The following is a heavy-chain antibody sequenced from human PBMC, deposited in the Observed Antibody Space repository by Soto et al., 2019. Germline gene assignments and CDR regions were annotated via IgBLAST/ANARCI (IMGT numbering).Heavy chain of an antibody. J-gene: IGHJ4*02. V-gene: IGHV3-74*01. CDR3: ARVATPRYYFDY. Sequence: GGSLRLSCAASGFTFGSYWMHWVRQTPGKGLVWVSRISSDGSATTYADSVKGRFTMTRDNARNTLYLQMNSLRAEDTAVYYCARVATPRYYFDYWGQGTLVTVSS. CDR2: ISSDGSAT. CDR1: GFTFGSYW. D-gene: IGHD2-15*01.